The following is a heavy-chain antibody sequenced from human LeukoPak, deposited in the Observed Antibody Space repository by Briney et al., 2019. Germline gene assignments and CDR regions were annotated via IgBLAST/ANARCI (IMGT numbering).Heavy chain of an antibody. CDR2: ISSDGSNT. V-gene: IGHV3-74*01. CDR3: AKRGDGGAWYDY. J-gene: IGHJ4*02. CDR1: GFTFSTYW. Sequence: GGTLRLSCAVSGFTFSTYWMDWVRQVPGKGLVWVSRISSDGSNTAYADSVKGRFTISRDNAKNTMYLQMSSLRAEDTAVYYCAKRGDGGAWYDYWGQGTLVIVSS. D-gene: IGHD6-19*01.